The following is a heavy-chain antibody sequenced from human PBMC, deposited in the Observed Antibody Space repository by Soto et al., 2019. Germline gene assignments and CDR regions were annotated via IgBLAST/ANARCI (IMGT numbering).Heavy chain of an antibody. CDR3: ASASPRGLGDFALSLLGGDHFDY. J-gene: IGHJ4*02. CDR2: INPNSGGS. V-gene: IGHV1-2*04. D-gene: IGHD3-16*01. Sequence: QVQLVQSGAEVKEPGASVKVSCKASGYTFTGYYMHWVRQAPGQGLEWMGWINPNSGGSHYAQKFQGWVTLTRDTSISKAYMELSRLKSDDTAVYYCASASPRGLGDFALSLLGGDHFDYWGQGTLVTVSS. CDR1: GYTFTGYY.